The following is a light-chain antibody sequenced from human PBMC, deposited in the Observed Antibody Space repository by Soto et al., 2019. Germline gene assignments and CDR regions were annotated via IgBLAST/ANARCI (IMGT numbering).Light chain of an antibody. V-gene: IGKV1-9*01. CDR1: QGISSY. J-gene: IGKJ4*01. CDR3: QQLNTYPLT. Sequence: DSQLTQSPSFLSASVGDRVTITCRASQGISSYLAWYQQKPGKAPKLLIYGASTLQSGVPSRFSGSGSGTEFTLTISSLPPEDFATYYCQQLNTYPLTFGGGTKVEI. CDR2: GAS.